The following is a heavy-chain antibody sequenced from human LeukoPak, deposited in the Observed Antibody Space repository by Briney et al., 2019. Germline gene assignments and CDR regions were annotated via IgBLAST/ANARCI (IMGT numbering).Heavy chain of an antibody. D-gene: IGHD2-15*01. CDR1: GYTFTNYG. CDR3: AREDCSGGSCYSDY. J-gene: IGHJ4*02. CDR2: INPNSGGT. Sequence: ASVKVSCKASGYTFTNYGVNWVRQAPGEGLEWMGWINPNSGGTNYAQKFQGRVTMTRDTSISTAYMELSRLRSDDTAVYYCAREDCSGGSCYSDYWGQGTLVTVSS. V-gene: IGHV1-2*02.